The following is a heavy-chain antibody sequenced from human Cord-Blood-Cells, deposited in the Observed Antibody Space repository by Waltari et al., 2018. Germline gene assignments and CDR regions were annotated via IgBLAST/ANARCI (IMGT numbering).Heavy chain of an antibody. D-gene: IGHD6-13*01. V-gene: IGHV1-69*01. CDR3: ARVSRWGSSWSGWYFDL. CDR2: IIPIFGTA. J-gene: IGHJ2*01. Sequence: QVQLVQSGAEVKKPGSSVKVSCTASGGTFSSYAISWVRQAPGPGLEWMGGIIPIFGTANYAQKFQGRVTITADESTSTAYMELSSLRSEDTAVYYCARVSRWGSSWSGWYFDLWGRGTLVTVSS. CDR1: GGTFSSYA.